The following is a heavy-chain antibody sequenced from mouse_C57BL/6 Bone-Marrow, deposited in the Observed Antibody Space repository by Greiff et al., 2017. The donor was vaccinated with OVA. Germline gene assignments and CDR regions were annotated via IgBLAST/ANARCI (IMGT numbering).Heavy chain of an antibody. CDR3: ARNLRGYYGNYVNYAMDY. CDR2: IWSGGST. V-gene: IGHV2-2*01. Sequence: QVQLQQSGPGLVQPSQSLSITCTVSGFSLTSYGVHWVRQSPGKGLEWLGVIWSGGSTDYNAAFISRLSISKDNSKSQVFFKMNSLQADDTAIYYCARNLRGYYGNYVNYAMDYWGQGTSVTVSS. CDR1: GFSLTSYG. J-gene: IGHJ4*01. D-gene: IGHD2-1*01.